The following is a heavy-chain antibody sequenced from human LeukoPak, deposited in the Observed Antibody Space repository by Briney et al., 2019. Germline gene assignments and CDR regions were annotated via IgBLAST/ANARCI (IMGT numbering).Heavy chain of an antibody. CDR2: IYYSGST. D-gene: IGHD3-10*01. J-gene: IGHJ2*01. V-gene: IGHV4-59*12. CDR3: ARDFGQPHDVGELPVPNWYFDL. CDR1: GDSISSYY. Sequence: SETLSLTCTVSGDSISSYYWSWIRQPPGKGLEWIGYIYYSGSTDYNPSLESRVTISVDTSKNQFSLKLSSVTAADTAVYYCARDFGQPHDVGELPVPNWYFDLWGRGTLVTVSS.